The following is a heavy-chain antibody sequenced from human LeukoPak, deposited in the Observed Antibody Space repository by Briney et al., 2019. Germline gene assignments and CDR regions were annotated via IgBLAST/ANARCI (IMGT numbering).Heavy chain of an antibody. V-gene: IGHV3-74*01. J-gene: IGHJ3*02. CDR3: LTIVETTIDAFDI. D-gene: IGHD4/OR15-4a*01. CDR2: INSDVSST. CDR1: GFTFSSYW. Sequence: GGSLRLSCVVSGFTFSSYWMHWVRQAPGEGLVWVSRINSDVSSTSYADSVKGRFTISRDNAKSTLYLQMNSLRAEDTAVYYCLTIVETTIDAFDIWGQGTKVTVSS.